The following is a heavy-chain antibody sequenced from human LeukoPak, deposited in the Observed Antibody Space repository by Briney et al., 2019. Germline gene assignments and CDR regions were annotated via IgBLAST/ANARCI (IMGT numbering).Heavy chain of an antibody. CDR3: AKDAKDSSGWYLSHFSAGDY. CDR2: IYSGGST. D-gene: IGHD6-19*01. CDR1: GFTVSSNY. J-gene: IGHJ4*02. Sequence: GGSLRLSCAASGFTVSSNYMSWVRQAPGKGLEWVSVIYSGGSTYYADSVKGRFTISRDNSKNTLYLQMNSLRAEDTAVYYCAKDAKDSSGWYLSHFSAGDYWGQGTLVTVSS. V-gene: IGHV3-53*01.